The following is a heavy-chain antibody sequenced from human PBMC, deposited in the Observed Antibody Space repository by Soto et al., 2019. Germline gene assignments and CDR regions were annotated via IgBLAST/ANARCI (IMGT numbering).Heavy chain of an antibody. V-gene: IGHV1-69*05. CDR1: GGTFSSYP. D-gene: IGHD3-22*01. Sequence: SVKVSCKASGGTFSSYPITWVRQAPGQGLEWMGGTFPIFDRGNYAQKFQGRLTITTDKSTNTAYMELSSLRSEDTAVYYCARRNTSGYLRYFDSWGQGTLVTVS. J-gene: IGHJ4*02. CDR2: TFPIFDRG. CDR3: ARRNTSGYLRYFDS.